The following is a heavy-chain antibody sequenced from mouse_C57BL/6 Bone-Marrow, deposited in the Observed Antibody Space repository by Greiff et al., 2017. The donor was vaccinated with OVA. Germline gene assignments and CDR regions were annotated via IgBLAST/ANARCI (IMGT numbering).Heavy chain of an antibody. D-gene: IGHD1-1*01. V-gene: IGHV1-82*01. CDR1: GYAFSSSW. J-gene: IGHJ2*01. CDR3: ARKGTVVGFDY. Sequence: LVESGPELVKPGASVKISCKASGYAFSSSWMNWVKQRPGKGLEWIGRIYPGDGDTNYNGKFKGKATLTADKSSSTAYMQLSSLTSEDSAVYFCARKGTVVGFDYWGQGTTLTVSS. CDR2: IYPGDGDT.